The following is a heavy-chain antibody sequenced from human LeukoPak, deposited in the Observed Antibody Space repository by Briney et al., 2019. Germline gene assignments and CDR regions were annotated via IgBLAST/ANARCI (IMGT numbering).Heavy chain of an antibody. D-gene: IGHD3-9*01. V-gene: IGHV1-69*04. Sequence: ASVKVSCKASGGTFSSYAISWVRQAPGQGLEWMGRIIPILGIANYAQKFQGKVTITADKSTGTAYMELSSLRSEDTAVYYCVGGYDILTGHTSSFDYWGQGTLVTVSS. J-gene: IGHJ4*02. CDR1: GGTFSSYA. CDR2: IIPILGIA. CDR3: VGGYDILTGHTSSFDY.